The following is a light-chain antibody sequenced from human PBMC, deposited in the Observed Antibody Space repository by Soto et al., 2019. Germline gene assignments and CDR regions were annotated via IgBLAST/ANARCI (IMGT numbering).Light chain of an antibody. CDR3: AAWDGSLNGHV. J-gene: IGLJ1*01. CDR1: TSNLGENS. CDR2: VTN. Sequence: QSGLAPPRSVSGTLGQGVTISCSGITSNLGENSVSWFQQRPGTAPKVLIYVTNKRPSGVPDRFSGSKSGTSAYLAISGLQSEDEADYYCAAWDGSLNGHVFGTGTQLTXL. V-gene: IGLV1-44*01.